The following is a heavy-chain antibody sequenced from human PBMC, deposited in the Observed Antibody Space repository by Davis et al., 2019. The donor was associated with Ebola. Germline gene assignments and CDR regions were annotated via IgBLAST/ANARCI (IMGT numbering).Heavy chain of an antibody. D-gene: IGHD1-7*01. CDR3: STQLPTWNWVY. J-gene: IGHJ4*02. CDR1: GFTFSSYA. V-gene: IGHV3-23*01. CDR2: IYNGGST. Sequence: GESLKISCAASGFTFSSYAMHWVRQAPGKGLEWVSVIYNGGSTYYADSVKGRFTISRDNSKNTLYLEMNSLTADDTATYYCSTQLPTWNWVYWGRGTLVTVAS.